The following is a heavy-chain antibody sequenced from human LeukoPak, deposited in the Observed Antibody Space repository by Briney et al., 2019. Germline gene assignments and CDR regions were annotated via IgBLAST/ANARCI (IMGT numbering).Heavy chain of an antibody. CDR1: GFTFSSYA. D-gene: IGHD6-19*01. J-gene: IGHJ4*02. CDR3: AKDDVPRIAVAGPAGDY. CDR2: ISGSGGST. V-gene: IGHV3-23*01. Sequence: GGSLRLSCAASGFTFSSYAMSWVRQAPGKGLEWVSAISGSGGSTYYADSVKGRFTISRDNSKNTLYLQMNSLRAEDTAVYYCAKDDVPRIAVAGPAGDYWGQGTLVTVSS.